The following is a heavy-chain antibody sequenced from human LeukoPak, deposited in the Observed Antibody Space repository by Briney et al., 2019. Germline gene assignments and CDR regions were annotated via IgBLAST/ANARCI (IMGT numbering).Heavy chain of an antibody. D-gene: IGHD5-18*01. CDR1: GFTLSSYA. V-gene: IGHV3-23*01. J-gene: IGHJ6*02. Sequence: AGGSLRLSCAASGFTLSSYAMTWVRQAPGRGLEWVSSVDGGGGGTYYADSVKGRFTISRDNSKDTLYLQMNSLRAEDTAVYYCARDAVDTANAVWGQGTTVTVSS. CDR3: ARDAVDTANAV. CDR2: VDGGGGGT.